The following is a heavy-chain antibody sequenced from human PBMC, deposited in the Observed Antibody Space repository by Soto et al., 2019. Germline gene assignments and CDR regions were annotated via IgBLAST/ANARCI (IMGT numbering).Heavy chain of an antibody. CDR3: ARVPDSLDGVDY. CDR2: IYYSGST. CDR1: GGSISSGGYY. J-gene: IGHJ4*02. V-gene: IGHV4-31*03. D-gene: IGHD3-10*01. Sequence: ASETLSLTCTVSGGSISSGGYYWSWIRQHPGKGLEWIGYIYYSGSTYYNPSLKSRVTISVDTSKNQFSLKLSSVTAADTAVYYCARVPDSLDGVDYWGQGTLVTVSS.